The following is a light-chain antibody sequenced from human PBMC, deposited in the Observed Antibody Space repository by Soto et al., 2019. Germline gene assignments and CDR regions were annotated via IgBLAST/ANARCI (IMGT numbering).Light chain of an antibody. Sequence: DIQMTQSPSSLSASVGDRVTITCRASQSISSYLNWYQQKPGKAPKLLIYAASSFQSGVPSRFSGSGAWTDFTLAISSLQPEDFATDYCQQSYSTPHSAFGPGTKVDIK. CDR1: QSISSY. CDR2: AAS. J-gene: IGKJ3*01. V-gene: IGKV1-39*01. CDR3: QQSYSTPHSA.